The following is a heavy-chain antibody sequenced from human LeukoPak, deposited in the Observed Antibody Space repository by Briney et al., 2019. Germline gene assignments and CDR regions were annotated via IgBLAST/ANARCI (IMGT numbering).Heavy chain of an antibody. J-gene: IGHJ6*03. CDR3: ARGSTLGYCSGGSCYRPYYYYYYYMDV. V-gene: IGHV4-59*11. CDR1: GGSIVKQY. Sequence: SETLSLTCTVSGGSIVKQYWSWIRQPPTKGLEWIGYVYSSGSTTYNPSLGSRVTISVDTSKNQFSLKLSSVTAADTAVYYCARGSTLGYCSGGSCYRPYYYYYYYMDVWGKGTTVTVSS. CDR2: VYSSGST. D-gene: IGHD2-15*01.